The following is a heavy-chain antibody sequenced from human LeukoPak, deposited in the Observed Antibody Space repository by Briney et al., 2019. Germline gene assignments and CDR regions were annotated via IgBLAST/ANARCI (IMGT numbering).Heavy chain of an antibody. V-gene: IGHV4-34*01. CDR1: GGSFSDYC. CDR3: ARVDSWSSIDS. Sequence: SETLSLTCAVYGGSFSDYCWNWIRQPPGKGLEWIGEISHSGSTNYNPSLESRVTISIDTSKKQFSLKLNSVIAADTAVYYCARVDSWSSIDSWGQGTLVTVSS. CDR2: ISHSGST. J-gene: IGHJ4*02. D-gene: IGHD6-6*01.